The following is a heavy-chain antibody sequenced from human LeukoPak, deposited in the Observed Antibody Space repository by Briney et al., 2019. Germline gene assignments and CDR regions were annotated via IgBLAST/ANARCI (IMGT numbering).Heavy chain of an antibody. D-gene: IGHD4-17*01. CDR2: YDPDASDT. CDR3: ATTTITAVSWYFDL. J-gene: IGHJ2*01. Sequence: ASVRVSCKVSGYTLTDLSIHWVRQAPGKGREWIGGYDPDASDTVSAQNFQGRVAMTEDTSTVTAYMELSSLRSEDTAVYFCATTTITAVSWYFDLWGRGTLVTVSS. V-gene: IGHV1-24*01. CDR1: GYTLTDLS.